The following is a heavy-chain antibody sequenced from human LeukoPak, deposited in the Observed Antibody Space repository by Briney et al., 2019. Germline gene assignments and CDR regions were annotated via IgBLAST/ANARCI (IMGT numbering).Heavy chain of an antibody. Sequence: PSETLSLTCTVSGGSISSYYWSWIRQPAGKGLEWIGRIYTSGSTNYNPSLKSRVTMSVDTSKNQFSLKLSSVTAADTAVYYCARERSSIAVAHFDYWGQGTLVTVSP. J-gene: IGHJ4*02. CDR1: GGSISSYY. D-gene: IGHD6-19*01. CDR2: IYTSGST. CDR3: ARERSSIAVAHFDY. V-gene: IGHV4-4*07.